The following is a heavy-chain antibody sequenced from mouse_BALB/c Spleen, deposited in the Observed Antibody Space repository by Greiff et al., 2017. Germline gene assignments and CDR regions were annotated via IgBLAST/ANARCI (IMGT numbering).Heavy chain of an antibody. CDR3: ARGELGLLAMDY. J-gene: IGHJ4*01. V-gene: IGHV5-9-4*01. CDR1: GFTFSSYA. Sequence: EVQLVESGGGLVKPGGSLKLSCAASGFTFSSYAMSWVRQSPEKRLEWVAEISSGGSYTYYPDTVTGRFTISRDNAKNTLYLEMSSLRSEDTAMYYCARGELGLLAMDYWGQGTSVTVSS. D-gene: IGHD4-1*01. CDR2: ISSGGSYT.